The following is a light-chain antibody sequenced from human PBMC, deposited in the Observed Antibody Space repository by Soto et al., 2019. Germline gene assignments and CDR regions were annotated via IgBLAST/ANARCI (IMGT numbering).Light chain of an antibody. Sequence: QSALTQPASVSGSPRQSITISCTGTSSDVGSYNLVSWYQQHPGKAPKLMIYEGSYRPSGVSNRFSGSKSGNTASLTISGLQAEDEADYYCCSYAGSSTLVFGGGTKVTVL. CDR3: CSYAGSSTLV. J-gene: IGLJ3*02. CDR2: EGS. CDR1: SSDVGSYNL. V-gene: IGLV2-23*01.